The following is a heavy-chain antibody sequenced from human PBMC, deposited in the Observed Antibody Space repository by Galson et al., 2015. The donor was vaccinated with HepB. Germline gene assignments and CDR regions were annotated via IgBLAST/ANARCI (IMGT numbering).Heavy chain of an antibody. CDR3: AGAAGRSRDDSPDAFDI. CDR1: GFTVSSNY. D-gene: IGHD3-3*01. CDR2: IYSGGST. V-gene: IGHV3-66*01. Sequence: SLRLSCAASGFTVSSNYMSWVRQAPGKGLEWVSVIYSGGSTYYADSVKGRFTISRDNSKNTLYLQMNSLRAEDTAVYYCAGAAGRSRDDSPDAFDIWGQGTMVTVSS. J-gene: IGHJ3*02.